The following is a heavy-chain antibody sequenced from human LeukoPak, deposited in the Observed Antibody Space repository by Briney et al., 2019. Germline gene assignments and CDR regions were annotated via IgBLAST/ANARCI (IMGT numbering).Heavy chain of an antibody. CDR1: GGSLTSSSYF. J-gene: IGHJ2*01. D-gene: IGHD3-22*01. CDR2: IYYTGST. CDR3: ARPSNTYKYDGSGGYFAL. Sequence: SATLSLTCTVSGGSLTSSSYFWGWVRQPPGKGLEWIGNIYYTGSTYYDPSLKGRVTILLDKSNNQFSLKLSSVTAADTAVYFWARPSNTYKYDGSGGYFALWGRGTLVTVSS. V-gene: IGHV4-39*07.